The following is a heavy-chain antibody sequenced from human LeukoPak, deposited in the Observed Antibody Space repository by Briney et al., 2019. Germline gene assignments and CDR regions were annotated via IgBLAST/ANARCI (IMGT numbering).Heavy chain of an antibody. CDR1: GFTFDDYA. CDR3: AKDFYYDSSKGNYFDY. Sequence: GGSLRLSCAASGFTFDDYAMHWVRHAPGKGLEWVSGISWNSGSIGYADSVKGRLTISRDNAKNSLYLQMNSLRAEDTALYYCAKDFYYDSSKGNYFDYWGQGTLVTVSS. V-gene: IGHV3-9*01. J-gene: IGHJ4*02. CDR2: ISWNSGSI. D-gene: IGHD3-22*01.